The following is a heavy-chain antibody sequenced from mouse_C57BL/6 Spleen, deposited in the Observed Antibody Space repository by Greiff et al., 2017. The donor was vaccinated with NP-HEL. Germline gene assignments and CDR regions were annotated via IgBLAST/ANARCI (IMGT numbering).Heavy chain of an antibody. CDR1: GYTFTSYW. D-gene: IGHD1-1*01. CDR3: ARRGYYYGSSYKWYFDV. CDR2: IYPSDSET. V-gene: IGHV1-61*01. Sequence: VQLQQPGAELVRPGSSVKLSCKASGYTFTSYWMDWVKQRPGQGLEWIGNIYPSDSETHYNQKFKDKATLTVDKSSSTAYMQLSSLTSEDSAVYYCARRGYYYGSSYKWYFDVWGTGTTVTVSS. J-gene: IGHJ1*03.